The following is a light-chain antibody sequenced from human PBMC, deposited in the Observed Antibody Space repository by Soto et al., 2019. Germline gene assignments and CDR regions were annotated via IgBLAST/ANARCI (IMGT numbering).Light chain of an antibody. V-gene: IGKV3-20*01. Sequence: EIVFTQSPGTLSLSPGERATLSCRASQSVCSSYLAWYQQKPGQAPRLLIYGASSRATGIPDRFSGSGSGTDFTLTISRLEPEDFAVYYCQQYGSSLITFGQGTRLEI. CDR1: QSVCSSY. CDR2: GAS. J-gene: IGKJ5*01. CDR3: QQYGSSLIT.